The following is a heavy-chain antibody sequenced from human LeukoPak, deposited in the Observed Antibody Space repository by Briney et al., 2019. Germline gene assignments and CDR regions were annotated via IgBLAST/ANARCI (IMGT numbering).Heavy chain of an antibody. Sequence: PGGSLRLSCAASGFTFSDHYMSWIRQTPGKGLEWVSYIDSRGTVLYNADSVRGRFTISRDNAKNSLFLQMNSLRVEDTAVYFCTRDPDTSSKVDYWGQGTLVTVSS. V-gene: IGHV3-11*01. J-gene: IGHJ4*02. CDR1: GFTFSDHY. D-gene: IGHD5-18*01. CDR3: TRDPDTSSKVDY. CDR2: IDSRGTVL.